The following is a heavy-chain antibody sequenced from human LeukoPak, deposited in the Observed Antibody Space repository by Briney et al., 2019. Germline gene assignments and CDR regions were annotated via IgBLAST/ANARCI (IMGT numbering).Heavy chain of an antibody. J-gene: IGHJ4*02. D-gene: IGHD3-10*01. CDR2: IYYSGST. CDR1: GGSISSYY. V-gene: IGHV4-59*12. CDR3: ARYGSGSYYVNSFDY. Sequence: SETLSLTCTVSGGSISSYYWSWIRQPPGKGLEWIGYIYYSGSTYYNPSLKSRVTISVDTSKNQFSLKLSSVTAADTAVYYCARYGSGSYYVNSFDYWGQGTLVTASS.